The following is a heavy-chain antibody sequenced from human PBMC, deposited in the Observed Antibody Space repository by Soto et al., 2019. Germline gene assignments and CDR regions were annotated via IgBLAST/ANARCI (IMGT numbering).Heavy chain of an antibody. CDR1: GASIRDYH. J-gene: IGHJ6*02. CDR2: LYISGST. D-gene: IGHD6-19*01. Sequence: SETLSLTCSVSGASIRDYHWSWVRQPAGKGLEWIGRLYISGSTKYNPSLKSRVTMSADTSVNQFSLTLRSVTAADTAIYYCARMYNSGFYRPEGDYYFYGMDVWGQGTTVTVSS. CDR3: ARMYNSGFYRPEGDYYFYGMDV. V-gene: IGHV4-4*07.